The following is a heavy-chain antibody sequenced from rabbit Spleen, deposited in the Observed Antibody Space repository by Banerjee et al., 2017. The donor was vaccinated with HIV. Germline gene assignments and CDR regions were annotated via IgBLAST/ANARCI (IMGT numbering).Heavy chain of an antibody. CDR3: AKDAGPYDYIDVYFNL. V-gene: IGHV1S45*01. D-gene: IGHD6-1*01. CDR1: GFDFSRYYM. J-gene: IGHJ4*01. CDR2: IYTGNGKT. Sequence: QEQLKESGGGLVQPGGSLKLSCEASGFDFSRYYMNWIRQAPGKGLEWIGCIYTGNGKTYYASWAKGRFTISKSSSPTVTLQMTSLTAADTATYFCAKDAGPYDYIDVYFNLWGPGTLVTVS.